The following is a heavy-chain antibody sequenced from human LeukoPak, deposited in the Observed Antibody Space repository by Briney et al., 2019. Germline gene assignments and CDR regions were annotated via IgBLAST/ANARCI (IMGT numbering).Heavy chain of an antibody. D-gene: IGHD3-10*01. CDR2: ISDSGDIA. Sequence: GGSLRLSCVASGFTFSSYAMSWVRQAPGKGLEWVSSISDSGDIAHYADSVRGRFTISRDNSKNTLYLQMSSLRPEDTAVYFCAKQTTGYYGSGVGFWGQGALVTVSS. CDR3: AKQTTGYYGSGVGF. CDR1: GFTFSSYA. J-gene: IGHJ4*02. V-gene: IGHV3-23*01.